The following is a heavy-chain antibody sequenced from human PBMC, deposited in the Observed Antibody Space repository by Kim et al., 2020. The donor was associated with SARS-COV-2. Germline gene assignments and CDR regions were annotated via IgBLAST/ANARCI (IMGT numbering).Heavy chain of an antibody. CDR3: ARGPLVLRDAFDI. CDR1: GFTFSSYW. D-gene: IGHD3-3*01. Sequence: GGSLRLSCAASGFTFSSYWMHWVRQAPGKGLVWVSRINSDGSSTSYADSVKVRFTISRNNAKNTLYLQMNSLRAEDTAVYYCARGPLVLRDAFDIWGQGTMVTVSS. J-gene: IGHJ3*02. CDR2: INSDGSST. V-gene: IGHV3-74*01.